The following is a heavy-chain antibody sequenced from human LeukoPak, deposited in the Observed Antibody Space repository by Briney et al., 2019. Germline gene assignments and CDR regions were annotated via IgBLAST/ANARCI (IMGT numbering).Heavy chain of an antibody. D-gene: IGHD6-19*01. CDR3: AKGGSSGWYHLDF. J-gene: IGHJ4*02. Sequence: GGSLRLSCAASGFTFSSYAMIWVRQAPGKGLDWVSLISDSVGGTYYADSVKGRFTISRDNSKNTLYLQMNSLRAEDTAVYYCAKGGSSGWYHLDFWGQGTLVTVSS. CDR1: GFTFSSYA. CDR2: ISDSVGGT. V-gene: IGHV3-23*01.